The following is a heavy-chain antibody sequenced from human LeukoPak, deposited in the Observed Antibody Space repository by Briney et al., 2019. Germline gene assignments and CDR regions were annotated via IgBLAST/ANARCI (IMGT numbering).Heavy chain of an antibody. CDR1: GFTFSSYW. Sequence: GGSLRLSCAVSGFTFSSYWMSWVRQAPGKGLEWVANIKQDGSEKYYVDSVKGRFTISRDNAKNSLYLQMNSLRAEDTAVYYCARSRSARGLDYWGQGTLVTVSS. J-gene: IGHJ4*02. CDR3: ARSRSARGLDY. CDR2: IKQDGSEK. V-gene: IGHV3-7*01.